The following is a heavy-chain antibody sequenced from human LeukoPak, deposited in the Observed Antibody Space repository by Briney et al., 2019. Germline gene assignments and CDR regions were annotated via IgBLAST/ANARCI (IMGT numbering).Heavy chain of an antibody. D-gene: IGHD6-13*01. Sequence: ASVKVSCKASGYTFTVYYMHWVRQAAGQGLEWMGWINPNSGDTNYAQKFQGRVTMTRDTYISTAYMELSRLRSDDTAVYYCARGGSSSWYGYWGQGTLVTVSS. CDR1: GYTFTVYY. J-gene: IGHJ4*02. CDR2: INPNSGDT. CDR3: ARGGSSSWYGY. V-gene: IGHV1-2*02.